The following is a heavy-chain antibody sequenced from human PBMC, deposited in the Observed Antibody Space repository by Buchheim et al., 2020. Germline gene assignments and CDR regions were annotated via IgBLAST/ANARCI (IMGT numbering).Heavy chain of an antibody. CDR1: GFTFSSYG. J-gene: IGHJ6*02. Sequence: QVQLVESGGGVVQPGRSLRLSCAASGFTFSSYGMHWVRQAPGKGLEWVAVISYDGSNKYYADSVKGRFTISRDNSKNTLYLQMNSLRAEDTAVYYCAKAARPYGMDVWGQGTT. V-gene: IGHV3-30*18. CDR2: ISYDGSNK. CDR3: AKAARPYGMDV.